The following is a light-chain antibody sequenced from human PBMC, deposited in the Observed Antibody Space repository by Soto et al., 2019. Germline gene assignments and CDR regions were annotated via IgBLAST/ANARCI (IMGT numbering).Light chain of an antibody. J-gene: IGKJ5*01. CDR3: QQRNIWPPVT. CDR1: QGISSY. V-gene: IGKV1-8*01. CDR2: GAF. Sequence: AIRMTQSPSSLSASTGDRVTITCRASQGISSYLAWYQQKPGKAPKLLIYGAFNRATGIPARFSGSGSGTDFTLTISSLEPEDFAVYYCQQRNIWPPVTFGQGTRLEIK.